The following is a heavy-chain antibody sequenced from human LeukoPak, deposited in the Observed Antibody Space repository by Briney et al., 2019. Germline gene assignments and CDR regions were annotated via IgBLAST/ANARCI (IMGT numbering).Heavy chain of an antibody. V-gene: IGHV5-51*01. J-gene: IGHJ4*02. CDR3: ARLGGGTSSLLWFGELFDY. Sequence: GESLKISRKGSGYSFTSYWIGWVRQMPGKGLEWMGIIYPGDSDTRYSPSFQGQVTISADKSISTAYLQWSSLKASDTAMYYCARLGGGTSSLLWFGELFDYWGQGTLVTVSS. D-gene: IGHD3-10*01. CDR1: GYSFTSYW. CDR2: IYPGDSDT.